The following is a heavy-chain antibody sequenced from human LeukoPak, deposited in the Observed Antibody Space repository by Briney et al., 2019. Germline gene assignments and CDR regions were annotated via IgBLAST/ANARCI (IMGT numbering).Heavy chain of an antibody. CDR2: IYYSGST. CDR3: ARRSISHYYFDY. D-gene: IGHD2-21*01. CDR1: GGSISSYY. V-gene: IGHV4-39*01. Sequence: SETLSLTCTVSGGSISSYYWSWIRQPPGKGLEWIGSIYYSGSTYYNPSLKSRVTISVDTSKNQFSLKLSSVTAADTAVYYCARRSISHYYFDYWGQGTLVTVSS. J-gene: IGHJ4*02.